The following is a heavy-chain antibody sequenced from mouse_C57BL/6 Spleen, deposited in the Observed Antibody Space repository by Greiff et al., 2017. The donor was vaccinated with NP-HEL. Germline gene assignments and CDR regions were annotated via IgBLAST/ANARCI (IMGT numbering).Heavy chain of an antibody. CDR2: IDPETGGT. CDR1: GYTFTDYE. CDR3: TSPYSNYYLYAMDY. D-gene: IGHD2-5*01. Sequence: QVQLQQSGAELVRPGASVTLSCKASGYTFTDYEMHWVKQTPVHGLEWIGAIDPETGGTAYNQKFKGKAILTADKSSSPAYMELRSLTSEDSAVYYCTSPYSNYYLYAMDYWGQGTSVTVSS. V-gene: IGHV1-15*01. J-gene: IGHJ4*01.